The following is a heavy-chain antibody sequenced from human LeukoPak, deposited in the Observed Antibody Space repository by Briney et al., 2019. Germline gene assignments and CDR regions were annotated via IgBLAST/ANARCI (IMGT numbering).Heavy chain of an antibody. D-gene: IGHD4-17*01. V-gene: IGHV3-48*03. J-gene: IGHJ4*02. CDR3: TVTTY. CDR2: ISSSGSSI. CDR1: GFTLSSYA. Sequence: PGGSLRLSCAASGFTLSSYAINGARQAPGKGLEWVSYISSSGSSIYYADSVKRRITRSRDNDQSAFCLEMNRLRAEDTAVYYCTVTTYWGQGTLVTVSS.